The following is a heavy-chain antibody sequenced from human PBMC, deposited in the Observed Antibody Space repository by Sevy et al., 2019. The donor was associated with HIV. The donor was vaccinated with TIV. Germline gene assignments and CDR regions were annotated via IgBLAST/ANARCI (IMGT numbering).Heavy chain of an antibody. J-gene: IGHJ4*01. D-gene: IGHD3-3*01. CDR3: ARDQARIAIFGVSKELDF. CDR1: GYTFTGYY. Sequence: ASVKVSCKASGYTFTGYYMHWVRQAPGQGLEWMGWINPNSGGTNYAQKFKGRLTMTSDTSISTAYMELSRLRSDDRAVYYCARDQARIAIFGVSKELDFWGHGTQVTVSS. CDR2: INPNSGGT. V-gene: IGHV1-2*02.